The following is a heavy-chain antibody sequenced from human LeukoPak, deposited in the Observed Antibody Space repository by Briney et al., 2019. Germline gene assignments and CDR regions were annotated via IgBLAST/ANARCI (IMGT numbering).Heavy chain of an antibody. CDR1: GFTFSSYA. Sequence: GGSLRLSCAASGFTFSSYAMHCVRQAPGKGLEYVSAISGNGVSTDYANSVKGRFTISRDNAKNSLYLQMNSLRAEDTAMYYCARGRHSSSWSPIDYWGQGTLVTVSS. D-gene: IGHD6-13*01. V-gene: IGHV3-64*01. J-gene: IGHJ4*02. CDR2: ISGNGVST. CDR3: ARGRHSSSWSPIDY.